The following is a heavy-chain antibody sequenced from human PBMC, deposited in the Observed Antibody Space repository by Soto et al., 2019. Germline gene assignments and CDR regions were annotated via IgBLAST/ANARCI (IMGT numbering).Heavy chain of an antibody. J-gene: IGHJ6*02. CDR1: GYSFASYC. CDR3: ARTRSFTLGFYYDGMDV. Sequence: LTISCQGSGYSFASYCIGWVRQMPWKDLEWMGIIYPGDSDTRYSPSFQGQVTISADKSLRTAYLQWTSLKASDTALYYCARTRSFTLGFYYDGMDVWGQGTTVTVSS. CDR2: IYPGDSDT. V-gene: IGHV5-51*01. D-gene: IGHD6-6*01.